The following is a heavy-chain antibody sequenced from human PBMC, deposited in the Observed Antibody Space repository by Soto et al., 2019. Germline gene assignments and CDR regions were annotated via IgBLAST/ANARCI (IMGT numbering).Heavy chain of an antibody. J-gene: IGHJ5*02. CDR3: ARGNCSGGSCYSNWFDP. V-gene: IGHV4-34*01. CDR2: INHSGST. Sequence: QVQLQQWGAGLLKPSETLSLTCAVYGGSFSGYYWSWIRQPPGKGLEWIVEINHSGSTNYNPSLKSRVTISVDTSKNQFSLKLSSVTAADTAVYYCARGNCSGGSCYSNWFDPGGQGTLVTVSS. D-gene: IGHD2-15*01. CDR1: GGSFSGYY.